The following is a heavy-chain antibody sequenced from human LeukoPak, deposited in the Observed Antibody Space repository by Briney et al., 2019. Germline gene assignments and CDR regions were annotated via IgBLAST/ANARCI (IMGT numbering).Heavy chain of an antibody. CDR3: AKDALWPGSGYCDY. CDR2: IRSKAYGGTT. V-gene: IGHV3-49*04. D-gene: IGHD3-22*01. J-gene: IGHJ4*02. CDR1: GFTFGDYA. Sequence: GGSLRLSCTASGFTFGDYAMSWVRQAPGKGLEWVGFIRSKAYGGTTEYAASVKGRFTISRDDSKSIAYLQMNSLKTEDTAVYYCAKDALWPGSGYCDYWGQGTLVTVSS.